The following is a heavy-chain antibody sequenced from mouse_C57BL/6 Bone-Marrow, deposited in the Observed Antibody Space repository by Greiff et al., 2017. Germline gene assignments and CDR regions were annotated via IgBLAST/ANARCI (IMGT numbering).Heavy chain of an antibody. D-gene: IGHD1-1*01. J-gene: IGHJ3*01. CDR1: GFNIKDDY. V-gene: IGHV14-4*01. Sequence: VQLQQSGAELVRPGGSVKLSCTASGFNIKDDYMHWVKQRPEQGLEWIGWIDPENGYTEYASKFQGKVTITADQSSNTAYLQLSSLTSDDTAVYYCTSGIYYYGSSRIFAYWGQGALVTVSA. CDR3: TSGIYYYGSSRIFAY. CDR2: IDPENGYT.